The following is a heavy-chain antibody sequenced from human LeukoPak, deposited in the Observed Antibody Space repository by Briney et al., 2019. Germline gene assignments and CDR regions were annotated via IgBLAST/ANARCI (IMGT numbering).Heavy chain of an antibody. D-gene: IGHD6-13*01. V-gene: IGHV3-30*18. J-gene: IGHJ6*02. CDR3: ANSLAAAGFYYYYGMDV. CDR1: GFTFSSYG. CDR2: ISYDGSNK. Sequence: PGGSLRLSCAASGFTFSSYGMHWVRQAPGKGLEWVAVISYDGSNKYYADSVKGRFTISRDNSKNTLYLQMNSLRAEDTAVYYCANSLAAAGFYYYYGMDVWGQGTTATVSS.